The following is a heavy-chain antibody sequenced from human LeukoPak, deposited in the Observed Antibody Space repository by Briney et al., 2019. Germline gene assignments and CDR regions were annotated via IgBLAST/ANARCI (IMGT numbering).Heavy chain of an antibody. CDR1: GGSISSYY. CDR2: IYYSGST. D-gene: IGHD3-22*01. Sequence: SETLSLTCTVSGGSISSYYWSWIRQPPGKGLEWIGYIYYSGSTNYNPSLKSRVTISVDTSKNQFSLKLSSVTAADTAVYYCARDRATYYYDSWGQGTLVTVSS. CDR3: ARDRATYYYDS. V-gene: IGHV4-59*01. J-gene: IGHJ4*02.